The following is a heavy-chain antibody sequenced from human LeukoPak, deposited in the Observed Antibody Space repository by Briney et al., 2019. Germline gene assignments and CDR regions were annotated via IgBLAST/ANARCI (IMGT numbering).Heavy chain of an antibody. D-gene: IGHD2-15*01. V-gene: IGHV4-59*01. Sequence: SETLSLTCTVSGDSISSYYWSWIRQPPGKGLEWIGYIYYSGSTNYNPSLNIRGTISADTSKNQFSLKLSSVTAADTAVYYCARDESAAGAFDIWGQGTMVTVSS. J-gene: IGHJ3*02. CDR2: IYYSGST. CDR1: GDSISSYY. CDR3: ARDESAAGAFDI.